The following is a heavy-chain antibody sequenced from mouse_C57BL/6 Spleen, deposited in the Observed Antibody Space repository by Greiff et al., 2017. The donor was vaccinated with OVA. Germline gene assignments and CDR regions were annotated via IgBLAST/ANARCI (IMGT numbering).Heavy chain of an antibody. V-gene: IGHV5-6*01. CDR1: GFTFSSYG. D-gene: IGHD1-1*01. CDR2: ISSGGSYT. CDR3: ARHCCYGSSFYYFDY. Sequence: EVQLQESGGDLVKPGGSLKLSCAASGFTFSSYGMSWVRQTPDKRLEWVATISSGGSYTYYPDSVKGRFTISRDNAKNTLYLQMSSLKSEDTAMYYCARHCCYGSSFYYFDYWGQGTTLTVSS. J-gene: IGHJ2*01.